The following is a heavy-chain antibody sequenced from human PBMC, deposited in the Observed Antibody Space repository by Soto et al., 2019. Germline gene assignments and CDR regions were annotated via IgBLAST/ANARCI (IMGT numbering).Heavy chain of an antibody. J-gene: IGHJ6*02. V-gene: IGHV4-31*03. CDR2: IYNSGST. D-gene: IGHD1-26*01. Sequence: LSLTCTVSGGSISSSAYYWSWIRQHPGKGLEWIGYIYNSGSTYYNPSLRSRVTISVDTSENQFSLTLSSVTAADTAVYYCARDHSRSPYGMDVWGRGTTVTVSS. CDR3: ARDHSRSPYGMDV. CDR1: GGSISSSAYY.